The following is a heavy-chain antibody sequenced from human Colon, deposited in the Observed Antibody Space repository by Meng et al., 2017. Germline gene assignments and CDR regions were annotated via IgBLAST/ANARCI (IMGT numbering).Heavy chain of an antibody. CDR3: ARSTPSLDY. V-gene: IGHV1-2*02. CDR1: GYTFSDCY. D-gene: IGHD2-15*01. J-gene: IGHJ4*02. Sequence: QVEVWQSGTEVRRPGAYVKVSCKASGYTFSDCYIHWVRQAPGKGLEWMGWIVPNSGDTNYAQKFQGRVPMTRDTSISTTYLELSRLTSDDTAVYYCARSTPSLDYWGQGTLVTVSS. CDR2: IVPNSGDT.